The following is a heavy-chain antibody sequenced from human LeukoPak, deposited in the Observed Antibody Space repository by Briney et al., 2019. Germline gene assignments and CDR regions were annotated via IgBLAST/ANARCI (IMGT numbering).Heavy chain of an antibody. CDR3: ARGFLEWFESRRYYYGMDV. J-gene: IGHJ6*02. Sequence: PSETLSLTCMVSGGSISSGGYYWSWIRQHPGKGLEWIGYIYYSGSTYYNPSLKSRVTISVDTSKNQFSLKLSSVTAADTAVYYCARGFLEWFESRRYYYGMDVWGQGTTVTVSS. V-gene: IGHV4-31*03. D-gene: IGHD3-3*01. CDR2: IYYSGST. CDR1: GGSISSGGYY.